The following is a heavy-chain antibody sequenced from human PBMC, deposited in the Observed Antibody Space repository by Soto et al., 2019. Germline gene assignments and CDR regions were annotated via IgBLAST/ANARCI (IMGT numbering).Heavy chain of an antibody. CDR2: IYYSGNT. Sequence: SETLSLTCTVSGDSISSGDYYWSWIRQPPGKGLEWIGCIYYSGNTYYNPSLKRRFSISVDTSKNQFSLQLSSVTAADTAVYYCARGGIAVAGTLGAFDIWGQGTMVTVSS. CDR3: ARGGIAVAGTLGAFDI. J-gene: IGHJ3*02. CDR1: GDSISSGDYY. D-gene: IGHD6-19*01. V-gene: IGHV4-30-4*02.